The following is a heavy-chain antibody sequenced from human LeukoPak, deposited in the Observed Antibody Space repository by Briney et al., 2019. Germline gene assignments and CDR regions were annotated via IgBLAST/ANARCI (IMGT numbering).Heavy chain of an antibody. J-gene: IGHJ4*02. Sequence: SETLSLTCTVSDYFISSGYYWGWIRQPPGKGLEWIGSIYPGGSSGSTYYNPSLKSRVTISVETSKNQFSLKLTSVTAADTAVYYCARDTARSKYYDSWGQGTLVTVSS. CDR1: DYFISSGYY. CDR2: IYPGGSSGST. CDR3: ARDTARSKYYDS. D-gene: IGHD2/OR15-2a*01. V-gene: IGHV4-38-2*02.